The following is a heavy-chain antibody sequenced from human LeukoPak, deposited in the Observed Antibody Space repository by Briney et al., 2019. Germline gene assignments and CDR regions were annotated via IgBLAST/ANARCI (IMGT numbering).Heavy chain of an antibody. CDR3: ARNNVLGSSWYSHNWFDP. CDR2: IYYSGTT. V-gene: IGHV4-39*07. Sequence: SETLSLTCTVSGGSISSSGYYWGWIRQPPGKGLEWIGSIYYSGTTYYNPSLKSRVTISVDTSKNQFSLKLSSVTAADTAVYYCARNNVLGSSWYSHNWFDPWGQGTLVTVSS. D-gene: IGHD6-13*01. J-gene: IGHJ5*02. CDR1: GGSISSSGYY.